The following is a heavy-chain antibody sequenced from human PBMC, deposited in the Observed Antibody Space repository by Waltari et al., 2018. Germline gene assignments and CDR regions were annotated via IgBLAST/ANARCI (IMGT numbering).Heavy chain of an antibody. CDR2: INSDGSSR. CDR1: GFNLGTNW. V-gene: IGHV3-74*01. Sequence: DVEVVQSGGGLVQPGGSLRLSCSASGFNLGTNWMHWVRQVPGKGLVWVARINSDGSSRSYTDSVKGRFTISRDNSKNTVYLQMDALRVEDTAVYYCAKDVAMGKSGFALDYWGQGALVTVSS. CDR3: AKDVAMGKSGFALDY. D-gene: IGHD3-3*01. J-gene: IGHJ4*02.